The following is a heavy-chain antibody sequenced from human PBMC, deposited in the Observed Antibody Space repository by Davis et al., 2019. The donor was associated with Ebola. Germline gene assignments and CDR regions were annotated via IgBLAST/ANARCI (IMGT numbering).Heavy chain of an antibody. CDR2: INPSGGST. V-gene: IGHV1-46*01. Sequence: ASVTVSCKASGYTFTSYGISWVRHAPGQGLEWIGIINPSGGSTSYAQTFQGRVTMTEDTSTDTAYMDLSSLRSEDTAVYYCARVAVSVVVEAPPDYWGQGTLVTVSS. D-gene: IGHD4-11*01. CDR1: GYTFTSYG. J-gene: IGHJ4*02. CDR3: ARVAVSVVVEAPPDY.